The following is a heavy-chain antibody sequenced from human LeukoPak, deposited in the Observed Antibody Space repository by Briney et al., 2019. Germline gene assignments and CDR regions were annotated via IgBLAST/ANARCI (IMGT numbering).Heavy chain of an antibody. CDR1: GGSISSYY. D-gene: IGHD4-17*01. CDR3: ARDIYGAFDI. J-gene: IGHJ3*02. CDR2: IYYSGGT. V-gene: IGHV4-59*01. Sequence: SETLSLTCTVSGGSISSYYWSWIRQPPGKGLEWIGYIYYSGGTNYNPSLKSRVTISVDTSKNQLSLRLSSVTAADTAVYFCARDIYGAFDIWGQGTMVTVSS.